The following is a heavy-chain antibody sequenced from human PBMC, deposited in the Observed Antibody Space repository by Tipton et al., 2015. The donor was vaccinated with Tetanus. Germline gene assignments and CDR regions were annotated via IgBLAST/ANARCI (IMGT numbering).Heavy chain of an antibody. Sequence: TLSLTCVVYGGSFSGYYWTWIRQPPGKGLEWIGEINHSGTTNYNPSLKSRVTILVDTSKNQFSLKLSSVTAADTAVYYCAREYSSGWSVFDYWGQGTLVTVSS. J-gene: IGHJ4*02. CDR1: GGSFSGYY. D-gene: IGHD6-19*01. CDR3: AREYSSGWSVFDY. V-gene: IGHV4-34*01. CDR2: INHSGTT.